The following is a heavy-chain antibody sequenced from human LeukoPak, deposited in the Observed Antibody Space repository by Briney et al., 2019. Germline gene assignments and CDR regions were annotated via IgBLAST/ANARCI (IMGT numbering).Heavy chain of an antibody. V-gene: IGHV1-2*02. Sequence: ASVKVSCKASGYTFTVYYMNWVRQAPGQGLEWMGWINPNSGGTNYAQKFQGRVTMTRDTSTSTVYMELSSLRSEDTAVYFCATGRDGYNSEYFQHWGQGTLVTVSS. D-gene: IGHD5-24*01. CDR2: INPNSGGT. CDR3: ATGRDGYNSEYFQH. J-gene: IGHJ1*01. CDR1: GYTFTVYY.